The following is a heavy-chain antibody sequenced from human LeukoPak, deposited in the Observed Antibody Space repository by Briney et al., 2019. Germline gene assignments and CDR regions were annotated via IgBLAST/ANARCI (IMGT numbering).Heavy chain of an antibody. CDR2: ISSSSSYI. Sequence: GGSLRLSCAASGFTFSSYSMNWVRQAPGKGLEWVSSISSSSSYIYYADSVKGRFTISRDNAKNSLYLQMNSLRAEDTAVYYCARLWTDAFDIWGQGQWSPSLQ. J-gene: IGHJ3*02. V-gene: IGHV3-21*01. CDR3: ARLWTDAFDI. D-gene: IGHD3/OR15-3a*01. CDR1: GFTFSSYS.